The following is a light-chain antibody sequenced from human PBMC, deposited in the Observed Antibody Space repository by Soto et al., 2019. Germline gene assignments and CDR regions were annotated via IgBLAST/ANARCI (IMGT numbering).Light chain of an antibody. CDR2: AAS. CDR3: QQLNSYPLT. J-gene: IGKJ5*01. V-gene: IGKV1-9*01. CDR1: QGISSY. Sequence: DIQVIQSPSFLSASVGDRVTITCRASQGISSYLAWYQQKPGKAPKLLIYAASTLQSGVPSRFSGSGSGTEFTLTISSLQPEDFATYYCQQLNSYPLTFGQGTRLEIK.